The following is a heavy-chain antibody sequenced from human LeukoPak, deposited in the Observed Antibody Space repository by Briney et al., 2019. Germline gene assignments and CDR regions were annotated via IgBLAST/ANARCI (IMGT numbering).Heavy chain of an antibody. CDR2: IYHSGST. CDR3: ARNRRRDYYFDY. Sequence: SETLSLTCAVSGGSISSGGYSWSWIRQPPGKGLEWNGYIYHSGSTYYNPSLKSRVTISVDRSKNQFSLKLSSVTAADTAVYYCARNRRRDYYFDYWGQGTLVTVSS. D-gene: IGHD3-16*02. J-gene: IGHJ4*02. CDR1: GGSISSGGYS. V-gene: IGHV4-30-2*01.